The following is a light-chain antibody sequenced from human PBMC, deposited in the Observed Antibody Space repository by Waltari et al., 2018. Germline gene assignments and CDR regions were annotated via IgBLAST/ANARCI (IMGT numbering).Light chain of an antibody. V-gene: IGLV2-18*02. CDR1: SRDVGALNR. CDR3: NSYTTAYTYV. CDR2: DVN. Sequence: QSALTQPPSVSGSPGQSVTIPCTRTSRDVGALNRASWYQQPPGTAPKLMIFDVNNRPSGVPDRFSGAKSGNTASLTISGLQAEDEADYYCNSYTTAYTYVFGTGTKVTVL. J-gene: IGLJ1*01.